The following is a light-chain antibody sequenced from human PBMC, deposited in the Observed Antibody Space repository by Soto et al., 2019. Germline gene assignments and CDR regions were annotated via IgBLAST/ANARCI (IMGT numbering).Light chain of an antibody. V-gene: IGKV3-15*01. CDR3: QQYDKWPLWT. Sequence: EIVMTQSPATLSVSPGERATLSCRASQSVKSSLAWYQQKPGQAPRLLIYGASTRATGIPGRFSGSGSGTEFTLTISSLQSEDFALYYCQQYDKWPLWTFGQGTKVDIK. CDR2: GAS. J-gene: IGKJ1*01. CDR1: QSVKSS.